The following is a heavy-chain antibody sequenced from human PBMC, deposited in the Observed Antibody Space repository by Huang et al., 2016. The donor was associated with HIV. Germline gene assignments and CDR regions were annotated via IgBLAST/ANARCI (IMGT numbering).Heavy chain of an antibody. CDR3: ARSAVPGDGDWFDP. Sequence: QVQLVESGGGLVQPGRSLRLSCAASGVTFTNYARHWGRQAPGKGLEWVALISYDGRNKFYAYSVKGRFTISRDNSKSTLYLLMNSLRVDDTALYYCARSAVPGDGDWFDPWGQGTLVTVSS. CDR1: GVTFTNYA. J-gene: IGHJ5*02. CDR2: ISYDGRNK. V-gene: IGHV3-30*04. D-gene: IGHD6-19*01.